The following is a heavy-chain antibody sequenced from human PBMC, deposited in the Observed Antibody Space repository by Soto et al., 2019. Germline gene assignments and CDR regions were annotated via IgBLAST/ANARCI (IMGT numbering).Heavy chain of an antibody. CDR2: IWYDGSNK. CDR1: GFTFSSYG. CDR3: ARDDCSGGRCYPDY. D-gene: IGHD2-15*01. J-gene: IGHJ4*02. V-gene: IGHV3-33*01. Sequence: QVQLVESGGGVVQPGRSLRLSCAASGFTFSSYGMHWVRQAPGKGLEWVAVIWYDGSNKYYADSVKGRFTISRDNSTNPLYLQMNSLRAEDTAVYYCARDDCSGGRCYPDYWGQGTLVTVSS.